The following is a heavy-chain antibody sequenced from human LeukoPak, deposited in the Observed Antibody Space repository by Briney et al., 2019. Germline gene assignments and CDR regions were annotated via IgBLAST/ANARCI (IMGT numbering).Heavy chain of an antibody. CDR3: ARGMVETATHDAFDI. Sequence: PSQTLSLTCTVSGGSLSSGGYYWSWLRQHPGKGLEWIGYIYYSGSTYYNPSLKSRVTISVDTSKNQFSLKLNSVTAADTAVYYCARGMVETATHDAFDIWGQGTMVTVSS. V-gene: IGHV4-31*03. CDR2: IYYSGST. J-gene: IGHJ3*02. CDR1: GGSLSSGGYY. D-gene: IGHD2-21*02.